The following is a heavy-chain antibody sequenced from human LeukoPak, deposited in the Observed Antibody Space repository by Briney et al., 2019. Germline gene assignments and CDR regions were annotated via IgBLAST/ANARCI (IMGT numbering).Heavy chain of an antibody. CDR3: ARDKGTSYLSSFVY. CDR1: GYTFTYYD. V-gene: IGHV1-8*03. Sequence: ASVKVSCKASGYTFTYYDINWVRQATGQGLEWMGWMNPNRGNTGYAQKFQARVTFTRITSISTAYMELRSLRPEDTAVYYCARDKGTSYLSSFVYWGQGTLVTVSS. D-gene: IGHD6-6*01. J-gene: IGHJ4*02. CDR2: MNPNRGNT.